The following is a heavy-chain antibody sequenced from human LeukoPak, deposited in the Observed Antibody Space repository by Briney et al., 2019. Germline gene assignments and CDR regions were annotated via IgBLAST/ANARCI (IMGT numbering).Heavy chain of an antibody. D-gene: IGHD2-21*01. CDR3: ARVFVVASRVVDAFDI. J-gene: IGHJ3*02. V-gene: IGHV4-31*03. Sequence: PSETLSLTCTVSGGSISSGGYYWSWIRQHPGKGLEWIGYIYYSGSTYYNPSLKSRVTISVDTSKNQFSLKLSSVTAADTAVYYCARVFVVASRVVDAFDIWGQGTMVTVSS. CDR1: GGSISSGGYY. CDR2: IYYSGST.